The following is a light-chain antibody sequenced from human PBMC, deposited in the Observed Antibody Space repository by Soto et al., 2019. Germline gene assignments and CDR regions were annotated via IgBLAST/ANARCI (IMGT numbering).Light chain of an antibody. CDR1: QSVAHN. CDR3: QQYVSWPPET. V-gene: IGKV3-15*01. Sequence: EIVMTQSPATLPVSPGERATLSCRASQSVAHNLAWYQQKPGQAPRLLIFGASIRANGIPARFSASGSGTEFTLTISSLQPEDVAVYYCQQYVSWPPETFGQGTKVEIK. CDR2: GAS. J-gene: IGKJ1*01.